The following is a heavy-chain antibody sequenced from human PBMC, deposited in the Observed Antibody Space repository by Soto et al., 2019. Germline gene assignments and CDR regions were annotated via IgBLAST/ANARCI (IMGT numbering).Heavy chain of an antibody. J-gene: IGHJ2*01. CDR3: ARNGYSGYDYLRRRGRYFDL. D-gene: IGHD5-12*01. V-gene: IGHV4-30-2*01. CDR1: GGSISSGGYS. Sequence: QLQLQESGSGLVKPSQTLSLTCAVSGGSISSGGYSWSWIRQPPGKGLEWIGYIYHSGSTYYNPSLKSRVTISVDRSKNQFSLKLSSVTAADTAVYYCARNGYSGYDYLRRRGRYFDLWGRGTLVTVSS. CDR2: IYHSGST.